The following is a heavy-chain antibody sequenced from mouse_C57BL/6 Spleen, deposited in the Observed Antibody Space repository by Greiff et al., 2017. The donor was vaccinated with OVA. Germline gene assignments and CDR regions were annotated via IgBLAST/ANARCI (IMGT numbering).Heavy chain of an antibody. CDR2: IDPETGGT. V-gene: IGHV1-15*01. CDR3: TGGDSSGYNYFDY. Sequence: VQLVESGAELVRPGASVTLSCKASGYTFTDYEMHWVKQTPVHGLEWIGAIDPETGGTAYNQKFKGKAILTADKSSSTAYMELRSLTSEDSAVYYCTGGDSSGYNYFDYWGQGTTLTVSS. J-gene: IGHJ2*01. CDR1: GYTFTDYE. D-gene: IGHD3-2*02.